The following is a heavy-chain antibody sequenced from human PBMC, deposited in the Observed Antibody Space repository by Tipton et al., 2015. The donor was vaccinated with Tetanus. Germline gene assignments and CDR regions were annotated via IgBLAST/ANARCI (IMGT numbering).Heavy chain of an antibody. D-gene: IGHD3-3*01. Sequence: TLSLTCSVTGGSLRGGDYHWSWIRQPPGKGLEWLAYVSSSGRTKSNYDLKSRITTSHDTSKNQFFLRLTSVTSADTAVYYCARANYDNFKKGPFDSWGQGTLVIVSS. J-gene: IGHJ4*02. CDR2: VSSSGRT. CDR3: ARANYDNFKKGPFDS. CDR1: GGSLRGGDYH. V-gene: IGHV4-61*08.